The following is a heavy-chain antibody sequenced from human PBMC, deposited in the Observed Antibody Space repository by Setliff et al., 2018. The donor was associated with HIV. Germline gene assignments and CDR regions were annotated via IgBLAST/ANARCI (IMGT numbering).Heavy chain of an antibody. V-gene: IGHV3-20*04. CDR1: GFTFEDYG. Sequence: PGGSLRLSCAASGFTFEDYGMSWVRQAPGKGLEWVSGISWSGGGTGYAASVKGRFTISREDAKYSLYLQMSSLRVEDTALYFCAKGRLRENHDWGQGTLVTVSS. D-gene: IGHD4-17*01. CDR2: ISWSGGGT. CDR3: AKGRLRENHD. J-gene: IGHJ4*02.